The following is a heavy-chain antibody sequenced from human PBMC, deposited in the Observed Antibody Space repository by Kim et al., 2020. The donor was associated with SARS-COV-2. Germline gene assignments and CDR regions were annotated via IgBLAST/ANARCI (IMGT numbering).Heavy chain of an antibody. Sequence: NSVKGRFTIAIDNSKNTLYLQRGSLRAEDMAVYYCARGPLIGTYYDGMDVWGQGTTVTVSS. V-gene: IGHV3-64*01. J-gene: IGHJ6*02. D-gene: IGHD1-1*01. CDR3: ARGPLIGTYYDGMDV.